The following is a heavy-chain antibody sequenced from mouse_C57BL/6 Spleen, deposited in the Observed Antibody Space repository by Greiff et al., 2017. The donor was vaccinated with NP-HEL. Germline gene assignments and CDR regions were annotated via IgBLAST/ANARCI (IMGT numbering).Heavy chain of an antibody. Sequence: ESGPGLVKPSQSLSLTCSVTGYSITSGYYWNWIRQFPGNKLEWMGYISYDGSNNYNPSLKNRISITRDTSKNQFFLKLNSVTTEDTATYYCARRLLHWYFDVWGTGTTVTVSS. CDR3: ARRLLHWYFDV. D-gene: IGHD2-3*01. J-gene: IGHJ1*03. V-gene: IGHV3-6*01. CDR1: GYSITSGYY. CDR2: ISYDGSN.